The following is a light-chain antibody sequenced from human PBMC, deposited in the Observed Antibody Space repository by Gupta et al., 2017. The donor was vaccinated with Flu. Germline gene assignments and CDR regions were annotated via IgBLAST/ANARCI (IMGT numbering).Light chain of an antibody. CDR3: QSYESSNHHVV. CDR1: RGSTASNY. CDR2: EDN. J-gene: IGLJ2*01. Sequence: FMLTQPHSVPESPGKTVTIPYTRTRGSTASNYVQWYQQRPGSTPTTVIYEDNQRPSGVPDRFSGSIDSSSNSASLTISGLKTEDEADYYCQSYESSNHHVVFGGGTKLTVL. V-gene: IGLV6-57*01.